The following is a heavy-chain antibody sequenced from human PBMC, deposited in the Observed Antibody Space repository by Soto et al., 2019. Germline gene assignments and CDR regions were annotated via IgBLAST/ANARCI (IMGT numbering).Heavy chain of an antibody. CDR2: ISGSGAST. V-gene: IGHV3-23*01. Sequence: GGSLRLSCAASGFTFNTYGMTWVRQAAGKGLEWVSGISGSGASTYYADSVKGRFTISRDNSKNMVYLQMNSLRAEDTAVYYCAKHYYGSGNFERWGQGTLVTVSS. CDR3: AKHYYGSGNFER. J-gene: IGHJ4*02. CDR1: GFTFNTYG. D-gene: IGHD3-10*01.